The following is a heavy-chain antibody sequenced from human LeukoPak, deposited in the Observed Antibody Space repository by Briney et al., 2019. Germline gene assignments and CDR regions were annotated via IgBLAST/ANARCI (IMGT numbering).Heavy chain of an antibody. J-gene: IGHJ4*02. CDR2: IKQDGSEK. V-gene: IGHV3-7*03. D-gene: IGHD5-18*01. CDR1: GFTFSSYW. CDR3: ARVIGGYSYGYEAFDY. Sequence: PGGSLRLSCAASGFTFSSYWMSWVRQAPGKGLEWVANIKQDGSEKYYVDSVKGRFTISRDNAKNPLYLQMNSLRAEDTAVYYCARVIGGYSYGYEAFDYWGQGTLVTVSS.